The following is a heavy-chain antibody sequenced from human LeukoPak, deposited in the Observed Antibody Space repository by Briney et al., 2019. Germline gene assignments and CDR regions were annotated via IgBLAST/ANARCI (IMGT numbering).Heavy chain of an antibody. D-gene: IGHD4-17*01. CDR2: INHSGST. J-gene: IGHJ5*02. CDR1: GGSISSYY. V-gene: IGHV4-34*01. CDR3: ARHVHGDYSNWFDP. Sequence: SETLSLTCTVSGGSISSYYWSWIRQPPGKGLEWIGEINHSGSTNYNPSLKSRVTISVDTSKNQFSLKLSSVTAADTAVYYCARHVHGDYSNWFDPWGQGTLVTVSS.